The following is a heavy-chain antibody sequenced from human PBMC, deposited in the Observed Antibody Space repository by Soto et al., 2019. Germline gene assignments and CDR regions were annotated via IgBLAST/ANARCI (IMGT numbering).Heavy chain of an antibody. CDR2: MNPNSGNT. V-gene: IGHV1-8*01. Sequence: ASVKVSCKASGYTFTSYDINWVRQATGQGLEWMGWMNPNSGNTGYAQKFQGRVTMTRNTSISTAYMELSSLRSEDTAVYYCARGRPKYSSSSGNFQHWGQGTLVTVSS. J-gene: IGHJ1*01. CDR3: ARGRPKYSSSSGNFQH. D-gene: IGHD6-6*01. CDR1: GYTFTSYD.